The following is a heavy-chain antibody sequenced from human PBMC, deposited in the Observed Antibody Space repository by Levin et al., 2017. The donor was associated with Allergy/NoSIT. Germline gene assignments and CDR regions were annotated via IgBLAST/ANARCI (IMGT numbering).Heavy chain of an antibody. CDR1: GYTFTSHD. Sequence: ASVKVSCKASGYTFTSHDINWVRQATGQGLEWMGWTNPNTGNTGYVQKFQGRVTMTRSTSISTAYMELSGLRSEDTAVYFCARVGVPAGLDSWGQGTLVTVSS. D-gene: IGHD2-8*01. V-gene: IGHV1-8*02. CDR3: ARVGVPAGLDS. J-gene: IGHJ4*02. CDR2: TNPNTGNT.